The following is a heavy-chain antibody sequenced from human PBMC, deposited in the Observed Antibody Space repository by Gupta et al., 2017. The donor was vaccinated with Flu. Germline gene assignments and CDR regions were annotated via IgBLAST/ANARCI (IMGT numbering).Heavy chain of an antibody. D-gene: IGHD4-17*01. Sequence: EVQLVESGGGLVKPGGSLRLSCAASGFTFSTYSMNWVRQAPGGGLEWVSSISSSSSYVYHADSVKGRFTISRDNANNSLYLQMNSLRAEDTAVYYCARYFGDSQPYDYWGLGTLVTVSS. CDR1: GFTFSTYS. CDR3: ARYFGDSQPYDY. V-gene: IGHV3-21*01. J-gene: IGHJ4*02. CDR2: ISSSSSYV.